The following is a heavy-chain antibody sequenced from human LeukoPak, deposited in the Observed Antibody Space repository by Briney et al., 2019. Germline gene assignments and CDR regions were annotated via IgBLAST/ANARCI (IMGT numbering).Heavy chain of an antibody. CDR1: GYTFTGYY. CDR3: ARVGSYDFWSGYPYYFDY. V-gene: IGHV1-2*02. J-gene: IGHJ4*02. Sequence: ASVKVSCTASGYTFTGYYMHWVRQAPGQGLEWMGWINPNSGGTNYAQKFQGRVTMTRDTSISTAYMELSRLRSDDTAGYYCARVGSYDFWSGYPYYFDYWGQGTLVTVSS. D-gene: IGHD3-3*01. CDR2: INPNSGGT.